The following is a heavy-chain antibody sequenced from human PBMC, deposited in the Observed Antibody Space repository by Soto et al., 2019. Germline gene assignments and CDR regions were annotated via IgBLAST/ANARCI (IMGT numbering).Heavy chain of an antibody. J-gene: IGHJ4*02. V-gene: IGHV1-69*01. D-gene: IGHD2-21*02. Sequence: QVQLVQSGAAVKKPGYSVKVSCKASGGTFSSYAISWVRQAPGQGLEWMGGIIPIFGTANYAQKFQGRVTITADESTSTAYMELSSLRSEDTAVYYCARDREGYCGGDCYTFDYWGQGTLVTVSS. CDR2: IIPIFGTA. CDR1: GGTFSSYA. CDR3: ARDREGYCGGDCYTFDY.